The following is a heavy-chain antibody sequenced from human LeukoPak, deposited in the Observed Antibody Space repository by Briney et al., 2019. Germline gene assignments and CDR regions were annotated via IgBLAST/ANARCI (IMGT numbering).Heavy chain of an antibody. Sequence: GGSLRLSCAASGFTFSNYAMHWVRQAPGKGLEWVAVISYDGSNKYYTDSVKGRFTISGDSSKNTLYLQMNSLRPEDTAVYYCARDAGSMMTSLDYWGQGTLVTVSS. J-gene: IGHJ4*02. D-gene: IGHD3-22*01. V-gene: IGHV3-30*04. CDR3: ARDAGSMMTSLDY. CDR1: GFTFSNYA. CDR2: ISYDGSNK.